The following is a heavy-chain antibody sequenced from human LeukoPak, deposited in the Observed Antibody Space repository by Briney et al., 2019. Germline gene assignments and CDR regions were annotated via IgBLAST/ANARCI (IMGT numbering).Heavy chain of an antibody. D-gene: IGHD4-17*01. Sequence: GGSLRLSCAASGFTFSNAWMSWVRQAPGKGLEWVSAISGSGGSTYYADSVKGRFTISRDNSKNTLYLQMNSLRAEDTAVYYCAKDDYGDYANWFDPWGQGTLVTVSS. J-gene: IGHJ5*02. CDR1: GFTFSNAW. CDR3: AKDDYGDYANWFDP. CDR2: ISGSGGST. V-gene: IGHV3-23*01.